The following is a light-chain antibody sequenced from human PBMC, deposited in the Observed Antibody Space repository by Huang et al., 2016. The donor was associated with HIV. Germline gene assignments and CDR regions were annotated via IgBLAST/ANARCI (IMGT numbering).Light chain of an antibody. CDR1: QSINTY. J-gene: IGKJ1*01. CDR2: AAS. Sequence: DIQMTQSPSSLSASVGDRVTITCRASQSINTYLNWFQQKPGKAPKVLVSAASTLQSRVPSRFGGGGSGTHFTLTITSLQPEDFATYYCQQTYTGVTFGQGTKVEIK. V-gene: IGKV1-39*01. CDR3: QQTYTGVT.